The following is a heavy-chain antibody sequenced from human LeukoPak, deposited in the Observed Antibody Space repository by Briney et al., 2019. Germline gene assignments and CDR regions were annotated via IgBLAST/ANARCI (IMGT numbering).Heavy chain of an antibody. CDR1: GGTFSSYT. CDR2: IIPILGIA. D-gene: IGHD3-3*01. V-gene: IGHV1-69*02. CDR3: ATQEWLPDYYYYMDV. Sequence: SSVKVSCKASGGTFSSYTISWLRQAPGQGLEWMGRIIPILGIANCAQKFQGRVTITADKSTSTAYMELSSLRSEDTAVYYCATQEWLPDYYYYMDVWGKGTTVTVSS. J-gene: IGHJ6*03.